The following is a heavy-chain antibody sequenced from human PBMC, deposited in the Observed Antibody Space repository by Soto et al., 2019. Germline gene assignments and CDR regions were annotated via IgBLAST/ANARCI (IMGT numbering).Heavy chain of an antibody. CDR1: GFIFSSYA. D-gene: IGHD2-15*01. CDR3: ARVSALPAFDP. CDR2: ISYDGSNK. J-gene: IGHJ5*02. Sequence: GGSLRLSCAASGFIFSSYALHWVRQAPGKGLEWVALISYDGSNKYYADSVKGRFTISRDNSKNTLYLQMNSLRAEDTAVYYCARVSALPAFDPWGQGTLVTVSS. V-gene: IGHV3-30-3*01.